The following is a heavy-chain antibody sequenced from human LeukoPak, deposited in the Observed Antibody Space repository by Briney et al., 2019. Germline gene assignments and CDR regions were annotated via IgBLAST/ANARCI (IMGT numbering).Heavy chain of an antibody. CDR2: IYHSGST. V-gene: IGHV4-4*02. Sequence: SGTLSLTCAVSGGSISSSNWWSWVRQPPGKGLEWIGEIYHSGSTNYNPSLKSRVTISVDTSKNQFSLKLSSVTAADTAVYYCARDQWSITIFGAAGAFDIWGQGTMVTVSS. D-gene: IGHD3-3*01. CDR1: GGSISSSNW. J-gene: IGHJ3*02. CDR3: ARDQWSITIFGAAGAFDI.